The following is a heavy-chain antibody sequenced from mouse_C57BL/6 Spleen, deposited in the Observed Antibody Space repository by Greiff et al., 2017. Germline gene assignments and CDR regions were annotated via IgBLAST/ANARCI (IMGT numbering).Heavy chain of an antibody. Sequence: EVQLVESGPGLVKPSQSLSLTCSVTGYSITSGYYWNWIRQFPGNKLEWMGYISYDGSNNYNPSLKNRIAITRDTSKNQFFLKLNSVTTEETATYYCASGSFITTGDYWGQGTTLTVSS. V-gene: IGHV3-6*01. CDR3: ASGSFITTGDY. D-gene: IGHD1-1*01. CDR2: ISYDGSN. CDR1: GYSITSGYY. J-gene: IGHJ2*01.